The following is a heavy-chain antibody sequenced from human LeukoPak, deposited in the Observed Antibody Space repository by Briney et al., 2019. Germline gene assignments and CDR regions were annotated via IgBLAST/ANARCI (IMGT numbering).Heavy chain of an antibody. CDR2: IYYSGST. CDR3: ASGSLDCGGDCSEYFDY. Sequence: SQTLSLTCTVSGGSISSGGYYWSWIRQPPGKGLEWIGSIYYSGSTYYNPSLKSRVTISVDTSKNQFSLKLSSVTAADTAVYYCASGSLDCGGDCSEYFDYWGQGTLVTVSS. CDR1: GGSISSGGYY. J-gene: IGHJ4*02. D-gene: IGHD2-21*02. V-gene: IGHV4-39*01.